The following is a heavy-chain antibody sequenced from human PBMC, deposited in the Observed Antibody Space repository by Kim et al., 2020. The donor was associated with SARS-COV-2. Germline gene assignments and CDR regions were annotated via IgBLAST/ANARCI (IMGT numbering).Heavy chain of an antibody. CDR3: ARGARGEPYFFSGWYLDY. CDR1: GGSISSGSYY. J-gene: IGHJ4*02. D-gene: IGHD6-19*01. CDR2: IYTSGST. Sequence: SETLSLTCTVSGGSISSGSYYWSWIRQPAGKGLEWIGRIYTSGSTNYNPSLKSRVTISVDTSKNQFSLKLSSVTAADTAVYYCARGARGEPYFFSGWYLDYWGQGTLVTVSS. V-gene: IGHV4-61*02.